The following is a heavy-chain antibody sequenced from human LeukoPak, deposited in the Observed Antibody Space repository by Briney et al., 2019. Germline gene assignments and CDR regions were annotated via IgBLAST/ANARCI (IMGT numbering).Heavy chain of an antibody. D-gene: IGHD1-1*01. CDR1: GFPFGTYN. V-gene: IGHV3-21*01. J-gene: IGHJ4*02. CDR3: ARDYRYAFDN. CDR2: IGGSGSHI. Sequence: GGSLRLSCAASGFPFGTYNMNWVRQAPGKGLEWVSSIGGSGSHIYYADSMKGRFTISRDNAKNSLYLQMNSLGAEDTAVYYCARDYRYAFDNWGQGTLVTVSS.